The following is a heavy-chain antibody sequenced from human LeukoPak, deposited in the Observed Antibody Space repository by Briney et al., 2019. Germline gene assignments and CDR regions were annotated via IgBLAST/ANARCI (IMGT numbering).Heavy chain of an antibody. CDR3: AKATHFYYYGMDV. CDR1: GFTFSSYA. CDR2: ISGSGGST. Sequence: GGSLRLSCAASGFTFSSYAMSWVRQAPGEGLEWVSAISGSGGSTYYADSVKGRFTISRDNSKNTLYLQMNSLRAEDTAVYYCAKATHFYYYGMDVWGQGTTVTVSS. V-gene: IGHV3-23*01. J-gene: IGHJ6*02.